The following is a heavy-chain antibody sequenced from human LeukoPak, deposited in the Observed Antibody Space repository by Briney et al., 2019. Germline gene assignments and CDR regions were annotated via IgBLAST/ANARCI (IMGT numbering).Heavy chain of an antibody. CDR2: TFYTGAP. CDR3: AKRDRGGWFDP. V-gene: IGHV4-59*11. Sequence: PSETLSLPCTVSGVSIRSHHWTWIRQAPGKRLEWIGYTFYTGAPYYNPPLRSRVTISIDTSKNQFSLKVTSVTTADTAVYYCAKRDRGGWFDPWGQGTLVTVSS. J-gene: IGHJ5*02. D-gene: IGHD1-1*01. CDR1: GVSIRSHH.